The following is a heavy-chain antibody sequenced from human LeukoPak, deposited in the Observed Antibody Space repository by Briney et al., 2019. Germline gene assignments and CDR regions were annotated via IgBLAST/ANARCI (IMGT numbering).Heavy chain of an antibody. CDR2: ISAYNGNT. D-gene: IGHD6-13*01. CDR3: ARDLGTEPESSSFDL. CDR1: GYTFTSYG. Sequence: GASVKVSCKASGYTFTSYGISWVRQAPGQGLEWMGWISAYNGNTNYAQKLQGRVTMTTDTSTSTAYMELRSLRSDDTAVYYCARDLGTEPESSSFDLWGRGTLVTVSS. J-gene: IGHJ2*01. V-gene: IGHV1-18*01.